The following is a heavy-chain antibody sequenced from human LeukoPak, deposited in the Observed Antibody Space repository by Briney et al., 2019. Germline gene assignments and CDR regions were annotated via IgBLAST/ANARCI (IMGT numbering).Heavy chain of an antibody. V-gene: IGHV3-23*01. CDR1: GASISSSSYY. D-gene: IGHD3/OR15-3a*01. CDR2: ISGSGGST. CDR3: AKVRPGTSHYYGMDV. J-gene: IGHJ6*02. Sequence: ETLSLTCTVSGASISSSSYYWGWIRQPPGKGLEWVSAISGSGGSTYYADSVKGRFTISRDNSKNTLYLQMNSLRAEDTAVYYCAKVRPGTSHYYGMDVWGQGTTVTVSS.